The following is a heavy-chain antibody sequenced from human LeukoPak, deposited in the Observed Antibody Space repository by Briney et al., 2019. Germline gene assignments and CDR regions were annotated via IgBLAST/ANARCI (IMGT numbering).Heavy chain of an antibody. V-gene: IGHV4-59*01. D-gene: IGHD5-12*01. Sequence: SETLSLTCTVSGGSISSYYWSWIRQPPGKGLEWIGYIYYSGSTNYSPSLKSRVTISVDTSKNQFSLKLSSVTAADTAVYYCARGSGYSGGDYWGQGTLVTVSS. CDR1: GGSISSYY. CDR2: IYYSGST. CDR3: ARGSGYSGGDY. J-gene: IGHJ4*02.